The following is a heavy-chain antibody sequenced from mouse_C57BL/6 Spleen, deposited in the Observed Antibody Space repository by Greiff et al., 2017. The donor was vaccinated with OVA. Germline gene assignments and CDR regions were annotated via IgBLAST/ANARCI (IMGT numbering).Heavy chain of an antibody. J-gene: IGHJ4*01. CDR3: ARERDYGSSYYAMDY. CDR2: ISSGGSYT. V-gene: IGHV5-6*01. D-gene: IGHD1-1*01. Sequence: DVQLVESGGDLVKPGGSLKLSCAASGFTFSSYGMSWVRQTPDKRLEWVATISSGGSYTYYPDSVKGRFTISRDNAKNTLYLQRSSLKSEDTAMYYCARERDYGSSYYAMDYWGQGTSVTVSS. CDR1: GFTFSSYG.